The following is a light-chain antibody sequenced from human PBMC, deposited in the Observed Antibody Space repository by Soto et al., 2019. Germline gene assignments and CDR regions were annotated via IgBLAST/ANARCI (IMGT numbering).Light chain of an antibody. J-gene: IGLJ2*01. CDR2: DVS. CDR1: STDVGGSNN. Sequence: QSALTQPRSVSGSHGQSVTFSCTGTSTDVGGSNNVSWYQQHPGKAPKLMIYDVSERPSGVPDRFSGSKSGNTASLTISGLQAEDEADYYCCSYAGSSTLVFGGGTKVTVL. CDR3: CSYAGSSTLV. V-gene: IGLV2-11*01.